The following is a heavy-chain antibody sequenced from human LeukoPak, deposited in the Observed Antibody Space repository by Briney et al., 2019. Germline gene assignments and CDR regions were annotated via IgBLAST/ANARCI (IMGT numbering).Heavy chain of an antibody. CDR1: GLTFSSYA. D-gene: IGHD1-26*01. Sequence: GGSLRLSCAASGLTFSSYAMSWVRQTPGKGLEWVSTISESGDNTHYTESVKGRFTFSRDNSRNTMYLQMNSLRAEDTAIYYCATDYTPYVGASADWGQGTLVTVSS. J-gene: IGHJ4*02. CDR2: ISESGDNT. CDR3: ATDYTPYVGASAD. V-gene: IGHV3-23*01.